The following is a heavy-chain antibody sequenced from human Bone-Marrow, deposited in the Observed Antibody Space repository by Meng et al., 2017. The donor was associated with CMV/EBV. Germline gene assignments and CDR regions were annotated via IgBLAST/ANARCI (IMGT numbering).Heavy chain of an antibody. Sequence: GESLKISCAASGFTFSSYWMHWVRQAPGKGLVWVSRINSDGSSTSYADSVKGRFTISRDNAKNTLYLQMNSLRAEDTAVYYCARVFGRDFWSGYYTDAFDIWGQGTRVPVSS. V-gene: IGHV3-74*01. D-gene: IGHD3-3*01. CDR3: ARVFGRDFWSGYYTDAFDI. J-gene: IGHJ3*02. CDR1: GFTFSSYW. CDR2: INSDGSST.